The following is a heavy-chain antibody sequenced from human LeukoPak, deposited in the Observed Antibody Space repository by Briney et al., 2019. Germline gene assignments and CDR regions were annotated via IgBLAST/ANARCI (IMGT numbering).Heavy chain of an antibody. D-gene: IGHD5-18*01. CDR2: IHYSGST. CDR3: ARDTGYSYVDY. V-gene: IGHV4-59*01. J-gene: IGHJ4*02. CDR1: GGSINNNY. Sequence: SETLSLTCTVSGGSINNNYWNWVRQPPGKGLEWIGYIHYSGSTSYNPSLNSRVTISVDTSKNQFSLKVTSVTAADTATYYCARDTGYSYVDYWGQGSLVTVSS.